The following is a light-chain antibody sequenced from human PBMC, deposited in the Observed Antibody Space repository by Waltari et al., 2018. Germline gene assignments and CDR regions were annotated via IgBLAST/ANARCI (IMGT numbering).Light chain of an antibody. CDR1: QSVLNSSNNKNY. Sequence: DIVMTQSPDSLAVSLGEGATINCNSSQSVLNSSNNKNYLAWSQQKPGQPPKLLIYWASTRESGVPDRFSGSGSGTDFTLTISSLQAEDVAVYYCQQYYSTPWTFGQGTKVEIK. V-gene: IGKV4-1*01. CDR3: QQYYSTPWT. CDR2: WAS. J-gene: IGKJ1*01.